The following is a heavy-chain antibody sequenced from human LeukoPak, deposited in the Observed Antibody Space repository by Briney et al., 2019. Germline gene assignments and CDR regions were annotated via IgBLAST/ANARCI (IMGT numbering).Heavy chain of an antibody. CDR2: IIPIFGTA. D-gene: IGHD3-3*01. J-gene: IGHJ4*02. Sequence: SVKVSCKASGYTFTSYGISWVRQAPGQGLEWMGGIIPIFGTANYAQKFQGRVTITADESTSTAYMELSSLRSEDTAVYYCARDSSTIFGVVMAYPPTYWGQGTLVTVSS. V-gene: IGHV1-69*13. CDR1: GYTFTSYG. CDR3: ARDSSTIFGVVMAYPPTY.